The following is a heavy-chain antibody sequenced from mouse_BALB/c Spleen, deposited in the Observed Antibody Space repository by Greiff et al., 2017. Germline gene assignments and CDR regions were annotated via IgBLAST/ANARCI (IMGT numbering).Heavy chain of an antibody. D-gene: IGHD4-1*02. J-gene: IGHJ2*01. Sequence: VQLQQSGPELVRPGVSVKISCKGSGYTFTDYAMHWVKQSHAKSLEWIGVISTYYGNTNYNQKFKGKATMTVDKSSSTAYMELARLTSEDSAIYYCARQLGQDFDYWGQGTTLTVSS. V-gene: IGHV1-67*01. CDR1: GYTFTDYA. CDR3: ARQLGQDFDY. CDR2: ISTYYGNT.